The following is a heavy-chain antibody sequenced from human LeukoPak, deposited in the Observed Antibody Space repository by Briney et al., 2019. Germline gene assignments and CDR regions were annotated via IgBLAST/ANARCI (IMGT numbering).Heavy chain of an antibody. CDR1: GFTLSSYN. J-gene: IGHJ4*02. V-gene: IGHV3-48*01. CDR2: ISSSSNTI. D-gene: IGHD3-10*01. Sequence: GGSLRLSCAACGFTLSSYNMNWVRQAPGKGLEWVSYISSSSNTIYYADSVKGRFTISRDNAKNSLYLHMNSLRAEDTAVYYCTREGSYWGQGTLVTVSS. CDR3: TREGSY.